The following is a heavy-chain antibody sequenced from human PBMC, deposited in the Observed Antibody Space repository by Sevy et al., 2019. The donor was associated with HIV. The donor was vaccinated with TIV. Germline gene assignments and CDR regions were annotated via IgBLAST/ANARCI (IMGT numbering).Heavy chain of an antibody. CDR2: ISIDGSNK. V-gene: IGHV3-30*18. J-gene: IGHJ4*02. Sequence: GGSLRLSCAASGFTFKYHGMHWVRHAPGKGLEWLSLISIDGSNKYYADSVMGRFTISRDNAKNTVSVQMNSLRPEDTATYYCAKDGGHIDIDYWGQGILVTVSS. CDR1: GFTFKYHG. D-gene: IGHD2-15*01. CDR3: AKDGGHIDIDY.